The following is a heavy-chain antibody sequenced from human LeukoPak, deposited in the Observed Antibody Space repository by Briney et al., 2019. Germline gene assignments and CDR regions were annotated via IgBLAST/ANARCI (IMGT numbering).Heavy chain of an antibody. D-gene: IGHD4-17*01. CDR3: ARHHFTSTVTVPFDY. Sequence: SETLSLTCSVSGGSIRCSDDYWGFVRQTPGKGLEWMGSIYYTGSSHYNPSLKSRLTISVDRSKNQFSLRLTSVTAADTAVYYCARHHFTSTVTVPFDYWGQGTLVTVSS. CDR1: GGSIRCSDDY. V-gene: IGHV4-39*01. CDR2: IYYTGSS. J-gene: IGHJ4*02.